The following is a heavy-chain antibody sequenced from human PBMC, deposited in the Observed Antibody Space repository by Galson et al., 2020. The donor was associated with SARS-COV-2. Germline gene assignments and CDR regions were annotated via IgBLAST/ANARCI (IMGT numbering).Heavy chain of an antibody. J-gene: IGHJ4*02. CDR3: ARESYDSSGYYLAYFVY. Sequence: SETLSLTCTVSGVSISSYYWSWIRQPPGKGLEWIGYIYYSGSTNYNPSLKSRVTISVDTSKNQFSLKLSSVTAADTAVYYCARESYDSSGYYLAYFVYWGQGALVTVSS. D-gene: IGHD3-22*01. CDR2: IYYSGST. CDR1: GVSISSYY. V-gene: IGHV4-59*01.